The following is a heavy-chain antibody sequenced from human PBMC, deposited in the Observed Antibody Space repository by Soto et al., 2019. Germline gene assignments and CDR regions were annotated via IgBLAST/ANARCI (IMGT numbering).Heavy chain of an antibody. J-gene: IGHJ4*02. CDR1: GGSFSGYY. CDR3: ARNWYTSGRYSLQQSFYLDF. V-gene: IGHV4-34*01. Sequence: QVHLQQWGAGLLKPSETLSLTCAVYGGSFSGYYWTWIRQVPEKGLEWIGEINDSGSTNYNPSLKSRITTSVDTSKNQFSLRLSSVTAADTAVYYCARNWYTSGRYSLQQSFYLDFWGQGNLVTVSS. D-gene: IGHD6-19*01. CDR2: INDSGST.